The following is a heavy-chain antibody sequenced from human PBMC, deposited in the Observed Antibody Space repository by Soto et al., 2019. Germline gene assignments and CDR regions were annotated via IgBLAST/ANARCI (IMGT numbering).Heavy chain of an antibody. D-gene: IGHD4-17*01. Sequence: GASVKVSCKASGYTFTSYGISRLRQAPGQGLEWMGWISAYNGNTNYAQKPQGRGTMTTDTSTSTAYLELRSLRSDDTAVYYCACDYGDYDDAFDIWGQGTMVTV. V-gene: IGHV1-18*01. CDR1: GYTFTSYG. CDR2: ISAYNGNT. CDR3: ACDYGDYDDAFDI. J-gene: IGHJ3*02.